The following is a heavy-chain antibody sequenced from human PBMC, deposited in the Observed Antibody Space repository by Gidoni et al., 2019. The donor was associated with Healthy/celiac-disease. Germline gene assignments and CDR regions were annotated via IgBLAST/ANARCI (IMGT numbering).Heavy chain of an antibody. CDR3: ARDLAERVGSGSYAYNWFDP. D-gene: IGHD3-10*01. CDR1: GYTFTSYY. V-gene: IGHV1-46*01. Sequence: QVQLVQSGAEVKKPGASVKVSCKASGYTFTSYYMHWVRQAPGQGLEWMGIINPSGGSTSYAQKFQGRVTMTRDTSTSTVYMELSSLRSEDTAVYYCARDLAERVGSGSYAYNWFDPWGQGTLVTVSS. J-gene: IGHJ5*02. CDR2: INPSGGST.